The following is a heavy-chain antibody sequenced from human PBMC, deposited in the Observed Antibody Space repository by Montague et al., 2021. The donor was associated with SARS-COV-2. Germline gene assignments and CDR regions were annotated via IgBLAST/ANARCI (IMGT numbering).Heavy chain of an antibody. V-gene: IGHV4-39*01. D-gene: IGHD4-23*01. Sequence: SETLSLTCTVSGGSISGRSYYWGWIRQPPGKGLEWIGSIYYSGSTYSNPSLKSRVTISVDTSKNQFSLKFSSVTAADTAVYYCARLRGGYGGTYDTFDIWGQGTMVTVSS. CDR2: IYYSGST. CDR1: GGSISGRSYY. CDR3: ARLRGGYGGTYDTFDI. J-gene: IGHJ3*02.